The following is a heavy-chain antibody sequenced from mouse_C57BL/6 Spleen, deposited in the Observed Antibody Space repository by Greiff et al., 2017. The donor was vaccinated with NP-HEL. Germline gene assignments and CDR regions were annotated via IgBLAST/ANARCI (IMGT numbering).Heavy chain of an antibody. CDR2: INPYNGGT. CDR3: ARAGGGLYYYAMDY. V-gene: IGHV1-19*01. J-gene: IGHJ4*01. D-gene: IGHD2-2*01. CDR1: GYTFTDYY. Sequence: EVQLQQSGPVLVKPGASVKMSCKASGYTFTDYYMNWVKQSHGKSLEWIGVINPYNGGTSYNQKFKGKATLTVDKSSSTAYMELNSLTSEDSAVYYCARAGGGLYYYAMDYWGQGTSVTVSS.